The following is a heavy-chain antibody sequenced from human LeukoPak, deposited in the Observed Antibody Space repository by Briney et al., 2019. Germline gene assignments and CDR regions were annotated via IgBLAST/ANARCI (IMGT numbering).Heavy chain of an antibody. V-gene: IGHV4-59*08. CDR1: GGSFSGYY. J-gene: IGHJ4*02. Sequence: PSETLSLTCAVYGGSFSGYYRSWIRQPPGKGLEWIGYIYYSGSTKYNPSLKSRVTISVDTSKNQFSLKLSSVTAADTAVYYCARGARAGYNLEPFDYWGQGTLVTVSS. CDR3: ARGARAGYNLEPFDY. CDR2: IYYSGST. D-gene: IGHD5-24*01.